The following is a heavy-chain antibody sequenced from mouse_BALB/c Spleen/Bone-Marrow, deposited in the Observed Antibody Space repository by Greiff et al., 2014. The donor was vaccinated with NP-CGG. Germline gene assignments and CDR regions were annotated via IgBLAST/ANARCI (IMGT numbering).Heavy chain of an antibody. CDR3: AIYYYGSSGFAY. CDR1: GFNIKDTY. V-gene: IGHV14-3*02. D-gene: IGHD1-1*01. J-gene: IGHJ3*01. CDR2: IDPANGNT. Sequence: EVRLQQSGAGLVKPGASVKLSCTASGFNIKDTYIHWVKQRPEQGLEWIGRIDPANGNTKYDPKFQGKATITADTSSNTAYLQLSSLTSEDTAVYYCAIYYYGSSGFAYWGQGTLVTVSA.